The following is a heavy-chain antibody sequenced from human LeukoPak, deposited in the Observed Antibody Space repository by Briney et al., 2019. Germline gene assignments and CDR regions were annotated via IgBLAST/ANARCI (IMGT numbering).Heavy chain of an antibody. Sequence: HSGGSLRLSCAASGFTFSSYAMHWVRQAPGKGLEWVAVISYDGSNKYYADSVKGRFTISRDNSKNTLYLQMNSLRAEDTAVYYCASGGLRYFDWLTDYWGQGTLVTVSS. J-gene: IGHJ4*02. CDR3: ASGGLRYFDWLTDY. CDR1: GFTFSSYA. CDR2: ISYDGSNK. V-gene: IGHV3-30-3*02. D-gene: IGHD3-9*01.